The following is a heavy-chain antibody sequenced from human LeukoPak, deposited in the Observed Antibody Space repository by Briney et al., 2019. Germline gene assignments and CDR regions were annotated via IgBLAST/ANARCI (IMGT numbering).Heavy chain of an antibody. V-gene: IGHV4-59*01. CDR2: IYYSGST. D-gene: IGHD3-22*01. CDR1: GGPISSYY. Sequence: KPSETLSLTCSVSGGPISSYYWSWIRQPPGKGLEWIGYIYYSGSTNYNPSLKSRVTISVDTSKNQFSLRLSSVTAADTAVYYCARVTGYIVEDYFDYWGQGTLVTVSS. CDR3: ARVTGYIVEDYFDY. J-gene: IGHJ4*02.